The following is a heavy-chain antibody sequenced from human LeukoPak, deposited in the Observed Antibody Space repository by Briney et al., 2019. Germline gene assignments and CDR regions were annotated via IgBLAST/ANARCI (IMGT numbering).Heavy chain of an antibody. V-gene: IGHV3-7*01. D-gene: IGHD4-11*01. CDR2: INEDGSDK. J-gene: IGHJ4*02. CDR1: GFTFSSYW. CDR3: ARDTYRFFDF. Sequence: GGSLRLSCAASGFTFSSYWMGWVRQAPGKGLEWVANINEDGSDKYYVDSVKGRFTVSRDNAKNSLYLQMNSLRAEDTAIYYCARDTYRFFDFWGQGTLVTVSS.